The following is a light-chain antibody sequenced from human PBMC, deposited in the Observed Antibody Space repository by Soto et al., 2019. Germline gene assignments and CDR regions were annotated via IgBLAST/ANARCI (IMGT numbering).Light chain of an antibody. V-gene: IGKV2-28*01. CDR3: MQALQTPLT. CDR1: QSLLHSNGYNY. CDR2: LGS. J-gene: IGKJ4*01. Sequence: DIVMTQSPLSLPVTPGEPASISCRSSQSLLHSNGYNYLDWYLQKPGQSPQLLIYLGSNRASGVPDRFSGSGSGTDFTLKISRVEAEDVGVYYFMQALQTPLTFCGGTQVEIK.